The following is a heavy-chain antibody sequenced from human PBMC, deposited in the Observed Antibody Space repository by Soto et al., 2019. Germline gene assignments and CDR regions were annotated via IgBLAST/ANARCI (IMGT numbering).Heavy chain of an antibody. CDR1: GYTFAGHW. Sequence: GESLKISCNGSGYTFAGHWICWVRQMPGKGLEWMGIIYPGDSDTRYSPSFQGQVIISADKSITTAYLQWSSLKASDTAMYYCARQYGSGSYIDIWGQGTLVTVSS. CDR2: IYPGDSDT. V-gene: IGHV5-51*01. J-gene: IGHJ4*02. D-gene: IGHD3-10*01. CDR3: ARQYGSGSYIDI.